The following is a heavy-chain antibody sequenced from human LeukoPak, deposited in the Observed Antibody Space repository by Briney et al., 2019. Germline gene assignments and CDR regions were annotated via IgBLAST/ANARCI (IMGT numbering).Heavy chain of an antibody. Sequence: SETLSLTCTVSGGSISSSSYYWGWIRQPPGKGLEWIGSIYYSGSTYYNPSLKSRVTISADTSKNQFSLKLSSVTAADTAVYYCARRYCTNGVCYRSGFDIWGQGTMVTVS. CDR3: ARRYCTNGVCYRSGFDI. CDR2: IYYSGST. CDR1: GGSISSSSYY. J-gene: IGHJ3*02. D-gene: IGHD2-8*01. V-gene: IGHV4-39*01.